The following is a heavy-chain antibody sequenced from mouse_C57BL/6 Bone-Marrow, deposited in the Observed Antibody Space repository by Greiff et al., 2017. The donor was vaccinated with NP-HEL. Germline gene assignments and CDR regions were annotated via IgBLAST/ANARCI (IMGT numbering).Heavy chain of an antibody. CDR1: GFSLTSYG. D-gene: IGHD2-12*01. V-gene: IGHV2-5*01. CDR3: AKNSAYDEDYYAMDY. CDR2: IWRGGST. Sequence: QVQLKESGPGLVQPSQRLSITCTVSGFSLTSYGVHWVRQSPGKGLEWLGVIWRGGSTDYNAAFMSRLSITKDNSKSQVFFKMNSLQADDTAIYYCAKNSAYDEDYYAMDYWGQGTSVTVSS. J-gene: IGHJ4*01.